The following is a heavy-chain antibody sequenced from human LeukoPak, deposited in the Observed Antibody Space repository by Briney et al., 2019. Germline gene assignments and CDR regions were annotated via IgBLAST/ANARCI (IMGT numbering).Heavy chain of an antibody. CDR1: GGSISSYY. V-gene: IGHV4-59*01. D-gene: IGHD4-23*01. J-gene: IGHJ4*02. CDR2: IYYSGST. Sequence: KPSETLSLTCTVSGGSISSYYWSWVRQPPGKGLEWIGYIYYSGSTNYNPSLKSRVTISVDTSKNQFSLKLSTVTAADTAMSYCARDRGNWLFDYWGQGTLVTVSS. CDR3: ARDRGNWLFDY.